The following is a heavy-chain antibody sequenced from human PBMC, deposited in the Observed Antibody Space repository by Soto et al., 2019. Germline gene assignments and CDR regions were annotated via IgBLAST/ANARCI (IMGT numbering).Heavy chain of an antibody. Sequence: QVQLVQSGAEVRKPGSSVKVSCKISGGTFTNYVISWLRQAPGQGLEWMGGLIPIFGAANLAQKFQGRVTITADESTSTVNMELSSLTSEDTAVYYCARGRSSPNPVPWGQRTVVTVTS. V-gene: IGHV1-69*01. J-gene: IGHJ5*02. CDR1: GGTFTNYV. D-gene: IGHD6-6*01. CDR2: LIPIFGAA. CDR3: ARGRSSPNPVP.